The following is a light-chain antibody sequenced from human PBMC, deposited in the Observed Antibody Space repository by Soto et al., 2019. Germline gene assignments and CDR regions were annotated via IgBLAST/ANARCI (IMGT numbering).Light chain of an antibody. Sequence: QSVLTQPASVSGAPGQSITISCTGTSSDVGGYNYVSWYQQHPGKAPKLMIYDVRNRPSGVSNRFSGSKSVNTASLTISGLQAEDEADYYCSSYTPLATYAFGPGTTVTVL. V-gene: IGLV2-14*01. CDR1: SSDVGGYNY. CDR3: SSYTPLATYA. J-gene: IGLJ1*01. CDR2: DVR.